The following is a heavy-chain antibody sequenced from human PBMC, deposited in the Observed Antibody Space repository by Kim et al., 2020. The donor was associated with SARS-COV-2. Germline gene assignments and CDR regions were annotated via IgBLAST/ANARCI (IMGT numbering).Heavy chain of an antibody. Sequence: SETLSLTCVVSGDSLRSSSHYWVWIRQPPGKGLEWIGSIYHSETTYFNPSLMSRATISVDTSQNQFSLKRTSVTASDTAVYYCARLGLLGAPVWGKGPT. CDR3: ARLGLLGAPV. CDR1: GDSLRSSSHY. V-gene: IGHV4-39*01. J-gene: IGHJ6*03. CDR2: IYHSETT.